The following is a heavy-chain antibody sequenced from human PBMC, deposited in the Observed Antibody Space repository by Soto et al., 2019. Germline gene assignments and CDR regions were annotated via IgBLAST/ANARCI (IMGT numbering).Heavy chain of an antibody. Sequence: SETLSLTCTVSCDSITSDGYYWSLSRQHPGKGLGWIAYIYYIGSTYYNPSLKSRVTISVDPSKNQFSLKLRSVTAADTAVYYCAREDKSMAFDKWGQRTMVTV. V-gene: IGHV4-31*03. CDR2: IYYIGST. D-gene: IGHD5-18*01. CDR1: CDSITSDGYY. CDR3: AREDKSMAFDK. J-gene: IGHJ5*02.